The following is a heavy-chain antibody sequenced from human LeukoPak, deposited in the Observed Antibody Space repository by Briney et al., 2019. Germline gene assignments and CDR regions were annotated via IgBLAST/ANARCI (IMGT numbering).Heavy chain of an antibody. Sequence: ASVKVSCKASGYTFTSYGISWVRQAPGQGLEWMGWISAYNGNTNYAQKLQGRVTMTTDTSTSTAYMELRSLRSDDTAVYYCARTSSSWYPAYWFDPWGQGTLVTVSS. V-gene: IGHV1-18*01. D-gene: IGHD6-13*01. CDR1: GYTFTSYG. J-gene: IGHJ5*02. CDR3: ARTSSSWYPAYWFDP. CDR2: ISAYNGNT.